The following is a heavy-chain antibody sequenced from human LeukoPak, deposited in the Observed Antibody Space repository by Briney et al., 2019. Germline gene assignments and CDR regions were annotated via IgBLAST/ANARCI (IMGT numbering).Heavy chain of an antibody. CDR2: ISYDGSNK. J-gene: IGHJ4*02. D-gene: IGHD6-13*01. V-gene: IGHV3-30*04. Sequence: PGGSLKLSCAASGFIFSGSAMHWVRQAPGKGLEWVAVISYDGSNKYYADSVKGRFTISRDNSKNTLYLQMNSLRAEDTAVYYCAKDEGIAAAGTDFDYWGQGTLVTVSS. CDR3: AKDEGIAAAGTDFDY. CDR1: GFIFSGSA.